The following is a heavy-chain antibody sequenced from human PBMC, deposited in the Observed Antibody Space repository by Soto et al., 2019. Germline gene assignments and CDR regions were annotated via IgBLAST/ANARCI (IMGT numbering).Heavy chain of an antibody. V-gene: IGHV4-59*01. Sequence: SETLSLTCTVSGGSISSYYWSWIRQPPGKGLEWIGYIYYSGSTNYNPSLKSRVTISVDTSKNQFSLKLSSVTAADTAVYYCATTPYYDYIWGSYRYINFQHWGQGTLVTVSS. CDR2: IYYSGST. CDR3: ATTPYYDYIWGSYRYINFQH. D-gene: IGHD3-16*02. J-gene: IGHJ1*01. CDR1: GGSISSYY.